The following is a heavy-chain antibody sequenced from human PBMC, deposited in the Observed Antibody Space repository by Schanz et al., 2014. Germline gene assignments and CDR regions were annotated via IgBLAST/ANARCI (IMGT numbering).Heavy chain of an antibody. V-gene: IGHV1-69*04. CDR1: GGTFSSYA. D-gene: IGHD3-22*01. J-gene: IGHJ3*02. Sequence: QVQLVQSGAEVKKPGSSVKVSCKASGGTFSSYAFSWVRQAPGQGLEWMGKIIPILGMVNYAQKFQGRVTITADISTSTAYMDLSSLRSDDTAVYYCARDIQYHYDTSGPVGAFDIWGQGTVVTVSS. CDR2: IIPILGMV. CDR3: ARDIQYHYDTSGPVGAFDI.